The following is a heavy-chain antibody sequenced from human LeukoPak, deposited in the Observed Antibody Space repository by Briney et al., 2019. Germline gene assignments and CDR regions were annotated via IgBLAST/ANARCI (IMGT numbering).Heavy chain of an antibody. D-gene: IGHD4-23*01. CDR1: GFTFSSYW. V-gene: IGHV3-7*01. CDR3: AKDRRDYGGNIDY. Sequence: GGSLRLSCAASGFTFSSYWMSWVRQAPGKGLEWVANIKQDGSEKYYVDSVEGRFTISRDNAKNSLYLQMNSLRPEDTAVYYCAKDRRDYGGNIDYWGQGTLVTVSS. CDR2: IKQDGSEK. J-gene: IGHJ4*02.